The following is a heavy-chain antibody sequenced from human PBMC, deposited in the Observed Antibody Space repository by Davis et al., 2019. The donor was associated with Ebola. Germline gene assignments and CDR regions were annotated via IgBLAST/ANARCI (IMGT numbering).Heavy chain of an antibody. CDR3: ARDRAYDFWSGYHSPPGMDV. J-gene: IGHJ6*02. CDR2: IYTSGST. Sequence: PSETLSLTCTVSGGSISSYYWSWIRQPAGKGLEWIGRIYTSGSTNYNPSLKSRVTMSVDTSKNQFSLKLSSVTAADTAVYYCARDRAYDFWSGYHSPPGMDVWGQGTTVTVSS. D-gene: IGHD3-3*01. V-gene: IGHV4-4*07. CDR1: GGSISSYY.